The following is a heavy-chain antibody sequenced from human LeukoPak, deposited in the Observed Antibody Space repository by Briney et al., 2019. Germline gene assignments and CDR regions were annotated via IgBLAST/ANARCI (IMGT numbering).Heavy chain of an antibody. Sequence: GGSLRLSCSASGFTFSRYAMHWVRQAPGKGLEYVSAISSNGGSTYYADSVKGRFTISRDNSRNTLRLQMSSLRVEDTAVYYCVKDFSSGSYFDYWGQGTLVTVSS. J-gene: IGHJ4*02. CDR1: GFTFSRYA. V-gene: IGHV3-64D*06. D-gene: IGHD3-10*01. CDR3: VKDFSSGSYFDY. CDR2: ISSNGGST.